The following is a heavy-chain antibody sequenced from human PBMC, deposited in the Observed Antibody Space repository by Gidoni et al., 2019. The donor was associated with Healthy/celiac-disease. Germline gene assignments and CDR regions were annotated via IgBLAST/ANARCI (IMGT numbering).Heavy chain of an antibody. CDR1: GSYISSRSYY. CDR2: IYTSGRT. D-gene: IGHD3-3*01. V-gene: IGHV4-61*02. Sequence: QVQLQESGPGLVKPSETLPHTYTVSGSYISSRSYYWSWMRQPAGKGLEWIVRIYTSGRTNYNPSLKRRVTISVDTSKNQLSLKLSSVTAADTAVYYCARGDYDFWSGYHNWFDPWGQGTLVTVSS. J-gene: IGHJ5*02. CDR3: ARGDYDFWSGYHNWFDP.